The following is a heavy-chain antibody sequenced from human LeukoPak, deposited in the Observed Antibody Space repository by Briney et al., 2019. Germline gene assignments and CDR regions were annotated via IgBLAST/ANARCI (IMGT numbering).Heavy chain of an antibody. V-gene: IGHV1-8*03. Sequence: GASVKVSCKSSGYTFTRYDINWVRQATGQGLEWMGWMNPNSGSTGYAQKFQGRVTITRNTSISTAYMELSGLRSEATAVYYCARGRSTGYPYYFDYWGQGTLVTVSS. CDR3: ARGRSTGYPYYFDY. J-gene: IGHJ4*02. CDR2: MNPNSGST. D-gene: IGHD5-12*01. CDR1: GYTFTRYD.